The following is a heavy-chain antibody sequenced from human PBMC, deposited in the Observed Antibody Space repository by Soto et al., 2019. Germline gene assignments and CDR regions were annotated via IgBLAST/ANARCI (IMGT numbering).Heavy chain of an antibody. CDR2: SSAYNGNT. D-gene: IGHD3-16*01. J-gene: IGHJ4*02. CDR1: GYTFTSYG. V-gene: IGHV1-18*04. Sequence: ASVKVSCKSSGYTFTSYGISWVRQAPGQGIEWMGWSSAYNGNTNYAQTLQGRVTMTTDTPTSTAYRELRSVRSDDTAVYYCARDGGVEADYWGQGTLVTVSS. CDR3: ARDGGVEADY.